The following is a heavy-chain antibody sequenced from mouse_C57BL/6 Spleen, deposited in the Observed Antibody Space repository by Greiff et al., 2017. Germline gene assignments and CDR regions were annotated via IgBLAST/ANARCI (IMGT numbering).Heavy chain of an antibody. CDR3: ARWEMIYYGNSYYFDY. J-gene: IGHJ2*01. CDR1: GYTFTSYW. D-gene: IGHD2-1*01. V-gene: IGHV1-55*01. Sequence: QVQLQQPGAELVKPGASVKMSCKASGYTFTSYWITWVKQRPGQGLEWIGDIYPGSGSTNYNEKFKSKATLTVDTSSSTAYMQLSSLTSEDSAVYYCARWEMIYYGNSYYFDYWGQGTTRTVSS. CDR2: IYPGSGST.